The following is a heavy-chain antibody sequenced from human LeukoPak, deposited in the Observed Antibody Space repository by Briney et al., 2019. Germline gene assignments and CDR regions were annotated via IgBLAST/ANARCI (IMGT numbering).Heavy chain of an antibody. Sequence: GGSLRLSCAASGFSFSTYEFHWVRHAPGKGLEWVSYISASGQTIYYADSVRGRFTISRDNAKNSLYLQMNSLRAEDTAVYYCARGPRGGRYDFWSGYHPGKNYMDVWGKGTTVTVSS. CDR3: ARGPRGGRYDFWSGYHPGKNYMDV. V-gene: IGHV3-48*03. J-gene: IGHJ6*03. CDR1: GFSFSTYE. D-gene: IGHD3-3*01. CDR2: ISASGQTI.